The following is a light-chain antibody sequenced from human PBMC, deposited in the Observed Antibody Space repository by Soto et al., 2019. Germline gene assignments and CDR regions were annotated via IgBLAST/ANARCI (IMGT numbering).Light chain of an antibody. CDR2: GAS. V-gene: IGKV3D-20*02. CDR3: QQRSNWPPV. Sequence: EIVMTQSPSTLSVSPGERATLSCRSSQSVSSSYLAWCQQKPGQAPRLVIYGASSRATGIPDRFSGSGAGTDFTLTISSLEPEDFAVYYCQQRSNWPPVFGGGTKVDIK. CDR1: QSVSSSY. J-gene: IGKJ4*01.